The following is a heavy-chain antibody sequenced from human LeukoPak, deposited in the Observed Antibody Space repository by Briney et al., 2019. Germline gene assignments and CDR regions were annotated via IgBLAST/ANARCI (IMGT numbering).Heavy chain of an antibody. CDR1: GFTFSSYG. Sequence: GSLRLSCAASGFTFSSYGMSWVRQAPGKGLEWIGEINHSGSTNYNPSLKSRVTISVDTSKNQFSLKLSSVTAADTAVYYCARDSGSYYNADLWAFDIWGQGTMVTVSS. D-gene: IGHD3-10*01. V-gene: IGHV4-34*01. J-gene: IGHJ3*02. CDR3: ARDSGSYYNADLWAFDI. CDR2: INHSGST.